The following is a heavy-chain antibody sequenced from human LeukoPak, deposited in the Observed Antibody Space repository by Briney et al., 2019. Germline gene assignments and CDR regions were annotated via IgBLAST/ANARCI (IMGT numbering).Heavy chain of an antibody. CDR3: ARGTYGLYSSSWTEIYYCYYYMDV. D-gene: IGHD6-13*01. Sequence: SETLSLTCTVSGGSISSYYWSWIRQPPGKGLEWIGYIYYSGSTNYNPSLKSRVTISVDTSKNQFSLKLSSVTAADTAVYYCARGTYGLYSSSWTEIYYCYYYMDVWGKGTTVTISS. CDR1: GGSISSYY. V-gene: IGHV4-59*01. CDR2: IYYSGST. J-gene: IGHJ6*03.